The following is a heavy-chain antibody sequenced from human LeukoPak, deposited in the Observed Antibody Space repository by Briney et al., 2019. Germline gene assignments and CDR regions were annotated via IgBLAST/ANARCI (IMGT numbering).Heavy chain of an antibody. CDR1: GFTFSDYY. J-gene: IGHJ4*02. D-gene: IGHD5-24*01. CDR2: TKIDGTST. Sequence: GGSLRLSCDASGFTFSDYYIRWVRQAPGKGLVWVPRTKIDGTSTTYADSVKGRFTISRDTAKNTLYLQMNSLRAEDTAVYYCARGSRDGYNTFDYWGQGTLVTVSS. V-gene: IGHV3-74*01. CDR3: ARGSRDGYNTFDY.